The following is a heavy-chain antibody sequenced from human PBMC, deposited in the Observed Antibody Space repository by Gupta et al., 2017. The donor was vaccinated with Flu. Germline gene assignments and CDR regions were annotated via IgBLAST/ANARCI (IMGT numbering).Heavy chain of an antibody. CDR3: ARDHGYGDHYFFDY. D-gene: IGHD4-17*01. CDR1: GLTFSSYG. J-gene: IGHJ4*02. Sequence: EVQLVESGGGLVNPGGSLRLSCAASGLTFSSYGMNWVRQAPGKGLEWGSSISSTGSYIYYADSVYGRFTVSRDNARNSLYLQMSSLRAEDTAVYYCARDHGYGDHYFFDYWGQGTLVTVSS. CDR2: ISSTGSYI. V-gene: IGHV3-21*01.